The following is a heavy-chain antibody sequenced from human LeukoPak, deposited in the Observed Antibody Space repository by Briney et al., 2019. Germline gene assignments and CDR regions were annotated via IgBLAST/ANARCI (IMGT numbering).Heavy chain of an antibody. CDR1: GFTFSSYW. Sequence: GGSLRLSCAASGFTFSSYWMHWVRQAPGKGLVWVSRINSDGSSTSYADSVKGRFTISRDNAQNTLYMQMNSLRAEDTAVCYCARVSSGLCFFDYWGQGTLVTVSS. J-gene: IGHJ4*02. V-gene: IGHV3-74*01. CDR2: INSDGSST. D-gene: IGHD6-19*01. CDR3: ARVSSGLCFFDY.